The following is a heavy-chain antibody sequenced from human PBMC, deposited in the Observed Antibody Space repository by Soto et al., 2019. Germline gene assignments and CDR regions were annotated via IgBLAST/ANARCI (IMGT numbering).Heavy chain of an antibody. V-gene: IGHV4-59*01. CDR2: ISYSGTT. CDR1: GGSINNYY. Sequence: PSETLSLTCTVSGGSINNYYWSWIRQTPGKGLEWIGYISYSGTTKYNPSLKSRVTFSLDTSKKQLSLKLRSVTAADTAVYFCARGYSYGVENYYFGMDVWGQGTTVTVSS. J-gene: IGHJ6*02. CDR3: ARGYSYGVENYYFGMDV. D-gene: IGHD3-16*02.